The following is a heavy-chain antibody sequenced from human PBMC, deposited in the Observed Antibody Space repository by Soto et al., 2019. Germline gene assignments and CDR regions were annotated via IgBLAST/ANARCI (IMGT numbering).Heavy chain of an antibody. D-gene: IGHD2-15*01. CDR3: ARGIGVVAATNFDY. Sequence: SETLSLTCTVSGGSISSYYWSWIRQPPGKGLEWIGYIYYSGSTNYNPSLKSRVTISVDTSKNQFSLKLSSVTAADTAVYYCARGIGVVAATNFDYWGQGTLVTVSS. J-gene: IGHJ4*02. CDR2: IYYSGST. V-gene: IGHV4-59*01. CDR1: GGSISSYY.